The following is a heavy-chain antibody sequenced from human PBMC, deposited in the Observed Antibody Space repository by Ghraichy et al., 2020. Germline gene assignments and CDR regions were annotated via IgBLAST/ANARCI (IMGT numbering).Heavy chain of an antibody. J-gene: IGHJ4*02. CDR3: AIGGVSLIF. CDR1: GFTFSTVW. V-gene: IGHV3-7*01. Sequence: GGSLRLSCAASGFTFSTVWMSWVRQAPGKGLEWVAKIKQDGSEKYYVDSVKGRFTISRDNAKNSLYLQINSLRAEDTAVYCCAIGGVSLIFGGQGTLVTVSS. CDR2: IKQDGSEK. D-gene: IGHD3-10*01.